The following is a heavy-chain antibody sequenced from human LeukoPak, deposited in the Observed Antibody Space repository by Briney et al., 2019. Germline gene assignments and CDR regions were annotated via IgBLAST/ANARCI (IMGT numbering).Heavy chain of an antibody. Sequence: ASVKVSCKASGYTFIGYYLHWVRQAPGQGLEWMGWMNPNSGNTGYAQKFQGRVTMTRNTSISTAYMELSSLRSEDTAVYYCARGGGAYGAFDIWGQGTMVTVSS. V-gene: IGHV1-8*02. CDR1: GYTFIGYY. J-gene: IGHJ3*02. CDR3: ARGGGAYGAFDI. CDR2: MNPNSGNT. D-gene: IGHD4-17*01.